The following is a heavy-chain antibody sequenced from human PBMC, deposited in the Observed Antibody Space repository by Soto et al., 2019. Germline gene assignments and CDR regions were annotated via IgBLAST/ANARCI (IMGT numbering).Heavy chain of an antibody. Sequence: AGGSLRLSCAVSGFTFSSYSMNWVRQAPGKGLEWVSYISSGSTTKYYADSVKGRFTISRDNAKNSLYLQMNSLRREDTAVYYCARALRQCLADGFAIWGQGTMVTVSS. V-gene: IGHV3-48*01. CDR3: ARALRQCLADGFAI. CDR2: ISSGSTTK. D-gene: IGHD6-19*01. CDR1: GFTFSSYS. J-gene: IGHJ3*02.